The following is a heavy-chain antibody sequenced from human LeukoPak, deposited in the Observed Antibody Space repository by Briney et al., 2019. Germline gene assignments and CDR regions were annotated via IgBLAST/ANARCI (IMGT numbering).Heavy chain of an antibody. J-gene: IGHJ4*02. Sequence: PGGSLRLSCAASGFTFSSYWMSWVRQAPGKGLEWVANIKQDGSEKYYVDSVKGRFTISRDNAKNSLYLQMNSLRAEDTAVYYCARVSCSGGSCYSEFDYWGQGTLVTVSS. V-gene: IGHV3-7*01. CDR1: GFTFSSYW. D-gene: IGHD2-15*01. CDR3: ARVSCSGGSCYSEFDY. CDR2: IKQDGSEK.